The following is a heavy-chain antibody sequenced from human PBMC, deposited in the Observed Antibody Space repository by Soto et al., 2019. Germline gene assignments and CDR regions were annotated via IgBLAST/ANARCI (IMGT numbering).Heavy chain of an antibody. Sequence: GGSLRLSCAASGFTFTYAWMNWVRQAPGKGLEWVGRIKSRTDGGTTDYAAPVKGRFTISRDDSKNTLYLQMNGLKTEDTAVYYCTTLSITIFGVVLMDVWGQGTTVTVSS. D-gene: IGHD3-3*01. CDR3: TTLSITIFGVVLMDV. CDR1: GFTFTYAW. CDR2: IKSRTDGGTT. J-gene: IGHJ6*02. V-gene: IGHV3-15*07.